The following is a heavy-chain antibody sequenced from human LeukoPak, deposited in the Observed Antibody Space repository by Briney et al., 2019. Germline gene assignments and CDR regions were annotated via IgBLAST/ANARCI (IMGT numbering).Heavy chain of an antibody. Sequence: GGSLRLSCAASGFTFSSNAMSWVRQAPGKGLEWVSGITVSGGNTYYADSVKGRFTISRDNSKNTLFLQMNSLRAEDTALYYCAKGSSGYFVDLWGQGTLVTVSS. CDR2: ITVSGGNT. CDR1: GFTFSSNA. D-gene: IGHD3-22*01. J-gene: IGHJ5*02. CDR3: AKGSSGYFVDL. V-gene: IGHV3-23*01.